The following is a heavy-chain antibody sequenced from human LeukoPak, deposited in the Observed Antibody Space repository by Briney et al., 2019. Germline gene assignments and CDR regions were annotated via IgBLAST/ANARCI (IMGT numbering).Heavy chain of an antibody. CDR2: ISYDGSNK. D-gene: IGHD4-17*01. J-gene: IGHJ4*02. CDR1: GFTFNSYT. V-gene: IGHV3-30*04. CDR3: ARALALVTTYDY. Sequence: GGSLRLSCAASGFTFNSYTMHWVRQAPGKGLEWVALISYDGSNKYYADSVKGRFIISRDNSENTLYLQMNSLRAEDTAEYYCARALALVTTYDYWGQGTLVTVSS.